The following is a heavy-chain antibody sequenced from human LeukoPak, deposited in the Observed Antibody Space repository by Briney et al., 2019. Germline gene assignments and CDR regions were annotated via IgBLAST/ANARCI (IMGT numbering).Heavy chain of an antibody. Sequence: GGSLRLSCAASGNYWMHWVRQAPGKGLVWVSHINSDGSWTGYADSVKGRFTISKNNAKNMVYLHMNSLRVDDTAVYYCVSFYETYWGRGTLVTVSS. D-gene: IGHD2-2*01. CDR3: VSFYETY. J-gene: IGHJ4*02. CDR1: GNYW. V-gene: IGHV3-74*01. CDR2: INSDGSWT.